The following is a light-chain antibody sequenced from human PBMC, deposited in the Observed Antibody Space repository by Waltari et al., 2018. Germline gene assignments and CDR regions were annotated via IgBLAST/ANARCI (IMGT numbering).Light chain of an antibody. V-gene: IGLV2-23*02. CDR1: SNDVGYYSL. CDR3: CTYAGSSTYA. Sequence: QSALTQPASVSGPPGQSTTISCTGTSNDVGYYSLVSWYQQHPGKAPNLIIYDVTKRPSGVSDRFSGSKSGNTAFLTISGLQAEDEADYHCCTYAGSSTYAFGTGTTVSVL. J-gene: IGLJ1*01. CDR2: DVT.